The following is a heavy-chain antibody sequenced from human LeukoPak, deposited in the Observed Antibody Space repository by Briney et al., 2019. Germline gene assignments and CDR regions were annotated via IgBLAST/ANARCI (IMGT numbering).Heavy chain of an antibody. CDR1: GFTFSSYH. CDR2: ISSNSDYI. CDR3: ARDHAASGYSFDY. Sequence: GGSLRLSCAASGFTFSSYHINWVRQAPGKGLEWVPSISSNSDYIYYADSVKGRFTISRDNAKNSLYLQMNSLRAEDTAVYYCARDHAASGYSFDYWGQGTLVTVSS. V-gene: IGHV3-21*01. J-gene: IGHJ4*02. D-gene: IGHD3-22*01.